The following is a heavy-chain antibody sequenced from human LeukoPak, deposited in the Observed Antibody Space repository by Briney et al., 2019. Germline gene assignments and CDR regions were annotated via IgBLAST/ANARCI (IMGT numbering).Heavy chain of an antibody. D-gene: IGHD2-2*01. CDR3: ASVYCSSTSCYDAILDY. CDR1: GFTFSSYS. Sequence: PGGSLRLSCAASGFTFSSYSMNWVRQAPGKGLEWVSYIGSATSTIYYADSVKGRFTISRDNAKNSLYLQMNSLRAEDTAVYYCASVYCSSTSCYDAILDYWGQGTLVTVSS. J-gene: IGHJ4*02. CDR2: IGSATSTI. V-gene: IGHV3-48*01.